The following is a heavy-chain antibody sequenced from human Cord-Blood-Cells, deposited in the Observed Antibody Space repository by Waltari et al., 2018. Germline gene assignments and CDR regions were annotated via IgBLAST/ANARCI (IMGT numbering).Heavy chain of an antibody. CDR1: GYTFTGYY. D-gene: IGHD6-6*01. Sequence: QVQLVQSGAEVKKPGASVKVSCKASGYTFTGYYMHWVRPAPGQGLEWMGWNNPNSGGTNYAQKFQGRVTMTRDTSISTAYMELSRLRSDDPAVYYCARARKYSSSFYYYYMDVWGKGTTVTVSS. CDR3: ARARKYSSSFYYYYMDV. J-gene: IGHJ6*03. CDR2: NNPNSGGT. V-gene: IGHV1-2*02.